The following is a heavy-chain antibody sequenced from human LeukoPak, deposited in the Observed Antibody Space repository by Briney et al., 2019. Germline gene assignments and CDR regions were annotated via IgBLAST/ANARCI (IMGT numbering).Heavy chain of an antibody. Sequence: ASVKVSCKVSGYTLTELSMHWVRRAPGKGLEWMGGFDPEDGGTIYTQKFQGRVTITEDTSTDTAYMELSSLRSEDTAVYYCATAPPTFYYDSSVFYVVYFDSGAKGPLATVSS. CDR2: FDPEDGGT. CDR3: ATAPPTFYYDSSVFYVVYFDS. D-gene: IGHD3-22*01. CDR1: GYTLTELS. J-gene: IGHJ4*03. V-gene: IGHV1-24*01.